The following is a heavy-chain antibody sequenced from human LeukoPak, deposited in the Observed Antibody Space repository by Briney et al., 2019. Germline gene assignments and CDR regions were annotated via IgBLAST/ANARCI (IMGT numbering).Heavy chain of an antibody. D-gene: IGHD1-1*01. J-gene: IGHJ4*02. Sequence: GGSPRFSCAASGFTVTSNYMSWVRQAPGKGLEWVSLIYSGGSTSYADSVKGRFTFSRDNSKNTLYLQMNSLRAEDTAVYYCARDRVNWNDVGGLLDYWGQRALVTFSS. V-gene: IGHV3-53*01. CDR3: ARDRVNWNDVGGLLDY. CDR1: GFTVTSNY. CDR2: IYSGGST.